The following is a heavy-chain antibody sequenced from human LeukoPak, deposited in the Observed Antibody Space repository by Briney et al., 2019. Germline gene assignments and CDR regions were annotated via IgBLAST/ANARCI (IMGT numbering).Heavy chain of an antibody. CDR3: ARQGYSSGWSFDY. D-gene: IGHD6-19*01. CDR2: IYHSGST. CDR1: GGSISSGSYY. Sequence: SETLSLTCTVSGGSISSGSYYWSWIRQPAGKGLEWIGSIYHSGSTYYNPSLKSRVTISVDTSKNQFSLKLSSVTAADTAVYYCARQGYSSGWSFDYWGQGTLVTVSS. V-gene: IGHV4-39*01. J-gene: IGHJ4*02.